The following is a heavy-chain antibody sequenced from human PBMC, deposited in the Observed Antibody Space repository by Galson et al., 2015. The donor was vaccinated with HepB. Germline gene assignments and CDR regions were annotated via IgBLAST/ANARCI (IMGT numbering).Heavy chain of an antibody. J-gene: IGHJ4*02. CDR1: GFTFGDYA. CDR3: ARAYYYDSSGPGRN. V-gene: IGHV3-49*03. Sequence: SLRLSCAASGFTFGDYAMSWFRQAPGKGLEWVGFIRSKAYGGTTEYAASVKGRFTISRDNSKNTLYLQMNSLRAEDTAVYYCARAYYYDSSGPGRNWGQGTLVTVSS. CDR2: IRSKAYGGTT. D-gene: IGHD3-22*01.